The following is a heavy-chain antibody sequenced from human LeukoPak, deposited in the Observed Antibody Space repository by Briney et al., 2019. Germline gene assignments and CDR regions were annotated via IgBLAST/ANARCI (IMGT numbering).Heavy chain of an antibody. Sequence: GGSLRLSCGASGFTFSSYSINWVRQAPGRGLEWVSSISSSSSVIFYSDSVKGRFTISRDNAKNSLYLQMNSLRAEDTAVYYCARDRFLDAFDIWGQGTMVTVSS. J-gene: IGHJ3*02. CDR3: ARDRFLDAFDI. V-gene: IGHV3-21*01. D-gene: IGHD2/OR15-2a*01. CDR2: ISSSSSVI. CDR1: GFTFSSYS.